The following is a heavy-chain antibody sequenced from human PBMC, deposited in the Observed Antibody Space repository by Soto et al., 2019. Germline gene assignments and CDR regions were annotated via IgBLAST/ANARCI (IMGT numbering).Heavy chain of an antibody. D-gene: IGHD2-8*02. CDR2: INHSGST. CDR3: ARDKITGLFDY. Sequence: QVQLQQWGAGLLKPSETLSLTCAVYGGSFSGYYWTWIRQPPGTGLEWIGEINHSGSTNYNPSLKSRVTISVDTSQNQFSRKLTSVTAADTAVYCCARDKITGLFDYWGQGTLVTVSS. J-gene: IGHJ4*02. CDR1: GGSFSGYY. V-gene: IGHV4-34*01.